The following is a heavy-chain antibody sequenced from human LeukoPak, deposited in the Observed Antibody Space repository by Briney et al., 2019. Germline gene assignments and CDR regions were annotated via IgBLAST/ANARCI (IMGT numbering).Heavy chain of an antibody. CDR3: ARHEGYCSGGSCYPANWFDP. J-gene: IGHJ5*02. D-gene: IGHD2-15*01. CDR2: IYYSGST. V-gene: IGHV4-39*01. Sequence: SETLSLTCTVSGGSISSSSYYWGWIRQPPGKGLEWIGSIYYSGSTYYNPSLKSRVTISVDTSKNQFSLKLSSVTAADTAVYYCARHEGYCSGGSCYPANWFDPWGQGTLVTVSS. CDR1: GGSISSSSYY.